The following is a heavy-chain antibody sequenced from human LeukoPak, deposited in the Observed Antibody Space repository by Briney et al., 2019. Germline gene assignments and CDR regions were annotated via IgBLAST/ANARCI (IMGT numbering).Heavy chain of an antibody. V-gene: IGHV3-64*01. D-gene: IGHD6-19*01. CDR1: GFTFSSYA. Sequence: GGSLRLSCAASGFTFSSYAMHWVRQAPGKGLEYVSGINSDGVRTYYANSVKDRFTISRDNSKNTLYLQMGSLRAEDMAMYYCVKDRYSSGWTFFDHWGQGTLVTVSS. CDR2: INSDGVRT. J-gene: IGHJ4*02. CDR3: VKDRYSSGWTFFDH.